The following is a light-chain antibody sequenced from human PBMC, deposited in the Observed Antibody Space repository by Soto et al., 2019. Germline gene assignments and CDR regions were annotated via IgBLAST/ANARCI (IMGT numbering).Light chain of an antibody. CDR2: AAS. Sequence: DIQMTQSPSTLSASVGDRVTITCRASQSISSWLAWYQQKPGKAPKRLIYAASSLQSGVPPRFSGSGSGTEFTLTISSLQPEDFATYYCLQHNSYPLTFGGGTKVDIK. J-gene: IGKJ4*01. CDR1: QSISSW. V-gene: IGKV1-5*01. CDR3: LQHNSYPLT.